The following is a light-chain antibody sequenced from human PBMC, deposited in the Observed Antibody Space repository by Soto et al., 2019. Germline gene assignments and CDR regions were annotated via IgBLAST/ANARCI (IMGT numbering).Light chain of an antibody. Sequence: QSALTQPASVSGSPGQSITISCTGTSSDVGNYKYVSWYQQHPGKAPKLMIYEVSNRPSGVSNRFSGSKSGNTASLTISGLQAEDEAEYYCSSYTSSRTLVFGPGTKVTVL. CDR1: SSDVGNYKY. V-gene: IGLV2-14*01. J-gene: IGLJ1*01. CDR2: EVS. CDR3: SSYTSSRTLV.